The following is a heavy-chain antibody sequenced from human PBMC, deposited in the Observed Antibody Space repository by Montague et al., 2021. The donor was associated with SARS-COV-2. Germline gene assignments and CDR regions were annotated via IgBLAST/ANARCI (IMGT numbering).Heavy chain of an antibody. CDR3: ARGRQSLYSNYFGGVSPYYFDY. CDR2: IWYDGSNK. J-gene: IGHJ4*02. D-gene: IGHD4-11*01. CDR1: GFTFSIYG. Sequence: SLRLSCAASGFTFSIYGMHWVRQAPGKGLEWVAVIWYDGSNKYYADSVKGRFTISRDNSKNTLYLQMNSLRAEDTAVYYCARGRQSLYSNYFGGVSPYYFDYWGQGTLVTVSS. V-gene: IGHV3-33*01.